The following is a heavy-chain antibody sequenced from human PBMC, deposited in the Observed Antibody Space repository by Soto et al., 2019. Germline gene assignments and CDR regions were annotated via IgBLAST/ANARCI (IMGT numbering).Heavy chain of an antibody. D-gene: IGHD3-16*01. Sequence: QVQLQESGPGLVKPSETLSLTCTVSGGSISSYYWSWIRQPPGKGLEWIGYIYYSGSTNYNPSLKSRVTISVGTSKNHFSLKLSSVTAADTAVYYCARVGAYYYYAMDVWGQGTTVTVSS. CDR2: IYYSGST. CDR1: GGSISSYY. J-gene: IGHJ6*02. CDR3: ARVGAYYYYAMDV. V-gene: IGHV4-59*01.